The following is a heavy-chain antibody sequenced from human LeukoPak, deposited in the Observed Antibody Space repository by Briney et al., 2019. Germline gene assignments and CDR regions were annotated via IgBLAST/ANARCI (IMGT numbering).Heavy chain of an antibody. CDR2: INSGSSTI. CDR1: GFTFSRYS. CDR3: ARDGEANGPDFDS. D-gene: IGHD3-10*01. Sequence: GGSLRLSCAASGFTFSRYSMNWVRQAPGKGLEWISYINSGSSTIYYADSVKGRFAISRDNVKNSLYLEMNSLRAEDTAVYYCARDGEANGPDFDSWGQGTLVTVSS. J-gene: IGHJ4*02. V-gene: IGHV3-48*01.